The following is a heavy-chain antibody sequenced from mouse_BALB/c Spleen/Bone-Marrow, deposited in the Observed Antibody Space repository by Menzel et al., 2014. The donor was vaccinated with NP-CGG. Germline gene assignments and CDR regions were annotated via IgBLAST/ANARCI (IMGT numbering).Heavy chain of an antibody. CDR2: SRNKAKHYTT. J-gene: IGHJ3*01. CDR3: ARDVGYGNYFVY. D-gene: IGHD2-10*02. V-gene: IGHV7-1*02. CDR1: GFTLSDFY. Sequence: EVQLVESGGGLVQPGDSLRLSCATSGFTLSDFYMEWVRQPPGKRLEWIAASRNKAKHYTTEYSASVKGRFIVPRDTSQSILYLQMNALRAEDTAIYYCARDVGYGNYFVYWGQGTLVTVSA.